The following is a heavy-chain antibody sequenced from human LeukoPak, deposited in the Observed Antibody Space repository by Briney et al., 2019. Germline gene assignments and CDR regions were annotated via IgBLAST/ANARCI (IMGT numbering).Heavy chain of an antibody. D-gene: IGHD3-22*01. CDR2: ISGSGHKI. Sequence: SGGSLRLSCAASGFTFRDYYMSWIRQAPGKGLEWVSYISGSGHKIYYADSVEGRFTISRDNAKNSLYLQMNSLRGEDTSVYYCARGPDDDSSGYWYYYYYYMDVWGKGTTVTISS. J-gene: IGHJ6*03. CDR1: GFTFRDYY. CDR3: ARGPDDDSSGYWYYYYYYMDV. V-gene: IGHV3-11*04.